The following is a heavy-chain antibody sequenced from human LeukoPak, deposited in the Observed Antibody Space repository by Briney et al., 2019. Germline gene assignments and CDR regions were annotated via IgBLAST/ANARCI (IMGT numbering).Heavy chain of an antibody. CDR1: GFTFSRFG. CDR2: FDGNADGT. J-gene: IGHJ1*01. Sequence: PGGFLRLSCVTSGFTFSRFGMTWVRQPPGKGLEWVASFDGNADGTYYADSVKGRCTISRDNSKNTLYLQMNGLRDEDTAVYYCVQEARRDGYKLAPVAEHWGQGTLVTVSS. CDR3: VQEARRDGYKLAPVAEH. D-gene: IGHD5-24*01. V-gene: IGHV3-23*01.